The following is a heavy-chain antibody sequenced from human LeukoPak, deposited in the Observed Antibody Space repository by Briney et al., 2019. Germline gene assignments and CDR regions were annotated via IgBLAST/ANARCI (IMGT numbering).Heavy chain of an antibody. CDR2: ISYDGSTK. D-gene: IGHD6-13*01. Sequence: GGSLRLSCTASGFTFSTYGMHWVRQAPGKGLEWVTLISYDGSTKYYSDSVKGRFTLSRDNSKNTLYLQMNSLRAEDTAVYYCAKDGIAAAGTGYYYYMDVWGKGTTVTISS. CDR3: AKDGIAAAGTGYYYYMDV. V-gene: IGHV3-30*18. J-gene: IGHJ6*03. CDR1: GFTFSTYG.